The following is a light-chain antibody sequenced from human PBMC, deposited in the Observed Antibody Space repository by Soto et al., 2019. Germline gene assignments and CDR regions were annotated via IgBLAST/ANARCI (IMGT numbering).Light chain of an antibody. CDR3: QQYNNWPPWT. Sequence: EIVMTQSPDTLSVSPGERATLFCRASQSVSSKLAWYQQKPGQTPRLLIYDGSTRVTGIPARFSGSGSGTEFTLTISSLQSEDFAVYYCQQYNNWPPWTFGQGTTVEIK. CDR1: QSVSSK. CDR2: DGS. V-gene: IGKV3-15*01. J-gene: IGKJ1*01.